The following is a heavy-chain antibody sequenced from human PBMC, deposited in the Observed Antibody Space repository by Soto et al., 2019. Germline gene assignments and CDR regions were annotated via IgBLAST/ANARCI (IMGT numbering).Heavy chain of an antibody. Sequence: PGGSLRLSCAASGFTLSSYTMNWVRQSPGKGLEWVSSFSSSASYIYYADSVNGRLTISRDNAKNSLYLQMNSLRAEDAAVYYCPREASYCSDGVCYTSGFDYWGQETLVTVSS. J-gene: IGHJ4*02. V-gene: IGHV3-21*01. CDR1: GFTLSSYT. CDR3: PREASYCSDGVCYTSGFDY. D-gene: IGHD2-8*01. CDR2: FSSSASYI.